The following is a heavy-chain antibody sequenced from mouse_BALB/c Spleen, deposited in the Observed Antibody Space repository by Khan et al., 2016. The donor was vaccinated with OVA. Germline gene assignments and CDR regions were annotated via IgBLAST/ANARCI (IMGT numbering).Heavy chain of an antibody. CDR2: IYPGSGNT. V-gene: IGHV1-84*02. D-gene: IGHD1-1*01. CDR1: GYIFKDYY. CDR3: ARGNYYGSTSWFGY. J-gene: IGHJ3*01. Sequence: QVQLQQSGPELVKPGASVKISCKASGYIFKDYYINWVKQKTGQGLEWIGWIYPGSGNTKYNENFKGKATLTVDTSSSTAYMQLSSRTSEDTAVYFCARGNYYGSTSWFGYWGQGTLVTVST.